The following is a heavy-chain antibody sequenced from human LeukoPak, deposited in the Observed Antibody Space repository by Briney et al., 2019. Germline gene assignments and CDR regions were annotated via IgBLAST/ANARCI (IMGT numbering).Heavy chain of an antibody. Sequence: SETLSLTCTVSGGSISSYYWSWIRQPPGKGLEWIGYIYYSGSTNYNPSLKSRVTISVDTSKNQFSLKLSAATAADTAVYYCARAVAATHWYFDLWGRGTLVTVSS. V-gene: IGHV4-59*01. CDR3: ARAVAATHWYFDL. CDR2: IYYSGST. J-gene: IGHJ2*01. D-gene: IGHD2-15*01. CDR1: GGSISSYY.